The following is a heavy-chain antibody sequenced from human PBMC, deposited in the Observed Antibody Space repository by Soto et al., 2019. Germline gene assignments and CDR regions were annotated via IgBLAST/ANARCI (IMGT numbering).Heavy chain of an antibody. Sequence: GESLKISCAGSGFTFSSYWMSWVRQAPGKGLEWVANIKQDGSEKYYVDSVKGRFTISRDNAKNSLYLQMNSLRAEDTAVYYCARGGVSYNYYMDVWGKGTTVTVSS. CDR3: ARGGVSYNYYMDV. V-gene: IGHV3-7*01. J-gene: IGHJ6*03. CDR2: IKQDGSEK. CDR1: GFTFSSYW.